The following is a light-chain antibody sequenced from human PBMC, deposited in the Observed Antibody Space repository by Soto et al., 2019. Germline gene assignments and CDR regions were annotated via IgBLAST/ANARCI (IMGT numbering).Light chain of an antibody. CDR1: QSIRSN. J-gene: IGKJ1*01. CDR2: GAS. CDR3: QQYNDWPPVT. V-gene: IGKV3-15*01. Sequence: EIVMTQSPATLSVSPGERATLSCRASQSIRSNSAWYQQKPGQAPRLLIYGASTRATGIPARFSGSGSGTEFTLTITSLESEDFAVYFCQQYNDWPPVTFGQGTTVEIK.